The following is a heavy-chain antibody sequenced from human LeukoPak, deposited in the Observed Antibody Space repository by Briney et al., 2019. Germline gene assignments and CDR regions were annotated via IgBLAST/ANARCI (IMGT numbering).Heavy chain of an antibody. J-gene: IGHJ4*02. V-gene: IGHV3-74*01. D-gene: IGHD3-3*01. CDR1: GFTFSSYW. CDR2: INSDGSST. Sequence: GESLRLSCAASGFTFSSYWMHWVRQAPGKGLVWVSRINSDGSSTSYADSVKGRFTISRDNAKNTLYLQMNSLRAEDTAVYYCARDLGGKGWLLYGSAFDYWGQGTLVTVSS. CDR3: ARDLGGKGWLLYGSAFDY.